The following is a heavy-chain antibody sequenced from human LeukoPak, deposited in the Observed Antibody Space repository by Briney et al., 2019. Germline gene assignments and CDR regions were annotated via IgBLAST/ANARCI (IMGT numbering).Heavy chain of an antibody. CDR2: IKTKTDGGPT. CDR3: SCEYYDSSGLVS. J-gene: IGHJ5*02. D-gene: IGHD3-22*01. Sequence: GGSLRLSCAASGFIFSNAWMNWVRQAPGKGLEWVGRIKTKTDGGPTDYAAPVKGRFTISRDDSENTLYLQMNSLKTEDTAVYYCSCEYYDSSGLVSWGQGTLVTVSS. CDR1: GFIFSNAW. V-gene: IGHV3-15*01.